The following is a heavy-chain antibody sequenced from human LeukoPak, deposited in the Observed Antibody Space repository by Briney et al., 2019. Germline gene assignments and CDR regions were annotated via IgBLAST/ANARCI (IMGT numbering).Heavy chain of an antibody. Sequence: GGSLRLSCAASGFTFSSYSMNWVRQAPGKGLEWVAVISYDGSNKYYADSVKGRFTISRDNSKNTLYLQMNSLRAEDTAVYYCARASSSSAFDYWGQGTLVTVSS. CDR2: ISYDGSNK. J-gene: IGHJ4*02. D-gene: IGHD6-6*01. CDR3: ARASSSSAFDY. V-gene: IGHV3-30*03. CDR1: GFTFSSYS.